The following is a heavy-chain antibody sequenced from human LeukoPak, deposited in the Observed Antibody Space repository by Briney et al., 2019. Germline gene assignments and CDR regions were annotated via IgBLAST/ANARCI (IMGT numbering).Heavy chain of an antibody. D-gene: IGHD4-23*01. Sequence: ASVKVSCNASGYTFTGYYMHWVRQAPGQGLEWMGWINPNSGGTNYAQKFQGRVTITADKSTSTAYMELSSLRSEDTAVYYCASADDYGGRSDAFDIWGQGTMVTVSS. CDR1: GYTFTGYY. J-gene: IGHJ3*02. CDR2: INPNSGGT. V-gene: IGHV1-2*02. CDR3: ASADDYGGRSDAFDI.